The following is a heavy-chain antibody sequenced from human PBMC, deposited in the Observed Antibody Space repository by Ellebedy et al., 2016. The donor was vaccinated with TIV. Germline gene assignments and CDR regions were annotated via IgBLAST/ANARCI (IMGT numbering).Heavy chain of an antibody. V-gene: IGHV3-23*01. CDR1: GFTFSSLA. CDR3: ARDPVGVGPAFDV. J-gene: IGHJ3*01. CDR2: ITESGDNT. D-gene: IGHD4-23*01. Sequence: GESLKISCAASGFTFSSLAMNWVRQAPGKGLEWVSSITESGDNTYYADSVKGRFTISRDNSKDTLFLQMNSLRAEDTAIYFCARDPVGVGPAFDVWGQGTMVTVSS.